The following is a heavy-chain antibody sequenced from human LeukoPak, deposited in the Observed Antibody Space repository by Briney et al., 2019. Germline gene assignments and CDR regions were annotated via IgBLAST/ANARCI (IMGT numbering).Heavy chain of an antibody. CDR3: ARDTHYYDTVGKRKYYFDY. J-gene: IGHJ4*02. CDR1: GFTFSSYS. V-gene: IGHV3-48*04. CDR2: ISSSSSTI. Sequence: GGSLRLSCAASGFTFSSYSMNWVRQAPGKGLEWVSYISSSSSTIYYADSVKGRFTISRDNAKNSLYLQMNSLRAEDTAVYYCARDTHYYDTVGKRKYYFDYWGQGTLVTVSS. D-gene: IGHD3-22*01.